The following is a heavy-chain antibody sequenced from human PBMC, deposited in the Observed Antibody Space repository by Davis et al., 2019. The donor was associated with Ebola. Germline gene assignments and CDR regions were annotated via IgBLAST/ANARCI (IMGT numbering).Heavy chain of an antibody. J-gene: IGHJ4*02. CDR3: ARDNYWKLDY. CDR1: GFTFSESW. Sequence: GESLKISCAASGFTFSESWMAWVRQAPWKGLEWLANMLHDGSEKYSAGPVKGRFTISRDHARNSFYLQMNSLRVEDTAVYYCARDNYWKLDYWGQGILVTVSS. CDR2: MLHDGSEK. D-gene: IGHD4-11*01. V-gene: IGHV3-7*01.